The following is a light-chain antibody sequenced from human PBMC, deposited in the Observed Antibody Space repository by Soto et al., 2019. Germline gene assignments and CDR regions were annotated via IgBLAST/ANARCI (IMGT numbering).Light chain of an antibody. V-gene: IGLV2-14*01. CDR1: SSDVGGYNY. CDR3: SSYTSSSTLV. Sequence: QSALTQPASVSGSPGQSITISCTGTSSDVGGYNYVSWYQQHPGKAPKLMIYDVSNRPSGVSNRFSGSKSGNTASLTISWHQAEDEAEYYCSSYTSSSTLVFGTGTKLTVL. J-gene: IGLJ1*01. CDR2: DVS.